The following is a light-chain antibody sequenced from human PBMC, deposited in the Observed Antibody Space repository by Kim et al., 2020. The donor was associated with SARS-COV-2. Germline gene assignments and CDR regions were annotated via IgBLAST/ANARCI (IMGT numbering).Light chain of an antibody. CDR2: DAS. J-gene: IGKJ4*01. V-gene: IGKV1-33*01. CDR1: QDIGNN. CDR3: QQYNNLALT. Sequence: ASVGDRVTITCQASQDIGNNLNWYQQKPGKAPKLLIYDASNLEAGVPSRFSGSRSGTDFTFIISSLQPEDIATYYCQQYNNLALTFGGGTKVDIK.